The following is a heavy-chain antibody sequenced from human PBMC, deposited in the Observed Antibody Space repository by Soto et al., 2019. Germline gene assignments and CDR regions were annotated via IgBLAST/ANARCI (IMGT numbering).Heavy chain of an antibody. J-gene: IGHJ4*02. D-gene: IGHD3-22*01. CDR1: GGSISSYY. Sequence: NPSETLSLTCTVSGGSISSYYWSWIRQPPGKGLEWIGYIYYSGSTNYNPSLKSRVTISVGTSKNQFSLKLSSVTAADTAMYYCARLNYYDSTGTIDYWGQGTLVTVSS. CDR3: ARLNYYDSTGTIDY. V-gene: IGHV4-59*01. CDR2: IYYSGST.